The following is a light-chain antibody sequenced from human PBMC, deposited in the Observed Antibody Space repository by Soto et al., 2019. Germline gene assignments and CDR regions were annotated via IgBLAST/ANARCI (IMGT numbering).Light chain of an antibody. J-gene: IGLJ3*02. CDR2: EVS. CDR3: ASFTSSSTWV. CDR1: SSDIGGYNY. V-gene: IGLV2-14*01. Sequence: QSALTQPASVSASPGQSITIPCTGTSSDIGGYNYVSWYQQHPGKAPQVMIYEVSNRPSGVSNRFSGSKSANTASLTISGLQEEEEADYFCASFTSSSTWVFGGGTKLTVL.